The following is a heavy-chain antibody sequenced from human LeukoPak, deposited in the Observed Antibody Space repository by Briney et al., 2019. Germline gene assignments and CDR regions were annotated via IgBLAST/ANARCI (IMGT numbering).Heavy chain of an antibody. Sequence: GGSLRLSCAASGNSLSSYCMSWVRQAPREGLEWVANINKDRSEKKRVDSVKRRFTISRDNDKISLYLQMNSLRAEDTAVYYCARGDGYNYHFDYWGQGALVTVSS. D-gene: IGHD5-24*01. V-gene: IGHV3-7*05. J-gene: IGHJ4*02. CDR1: GNSLSSYC. CDR2: INKDRSEK. CDR3: ARGDGYNYHFDY.